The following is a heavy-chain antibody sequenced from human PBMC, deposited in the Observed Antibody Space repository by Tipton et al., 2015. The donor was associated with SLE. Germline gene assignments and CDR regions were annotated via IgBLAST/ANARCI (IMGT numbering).Heavy chain of an antibody. CDR1: GGSVNSNTYY. J-gene: IGHJ4*02. D-gene: IGHD6-25*01. Sequence: TLSLTCSVSGGSVNSNTYYWSWIRQHPGKALEWIGYIYYTGNTYYSPSLKSRLTISVDTSKNQFSLRMTSMAAADTAVYYCAAAILNPYYFDSWDQEPLVTFSS. CDR3: AAAILNPYYFDS. CDR2: IYYTGNT. V-gene: IGHV4-61*01.